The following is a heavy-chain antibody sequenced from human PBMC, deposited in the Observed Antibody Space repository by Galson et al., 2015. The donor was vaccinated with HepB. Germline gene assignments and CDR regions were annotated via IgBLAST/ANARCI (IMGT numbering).Heavy chain of an antibody. J-gene: IGHJ5*02. V-gene: IGHV4-31*03. CDR3: AREQQLVPTNWFDP. D-gene: IGHD6-13*01. CDR1: GGSISSGGYY. CDR2: IYYSGST. Sequence: TLSLTCTVSGGSISSGGYYWSWIRQHPGKGLEWIGHIYYSGSTYYNPSLKSRVTISVDTSKNQFSLKLSSVTAADTAVYYCAREQQLVPTNWFDPWGQGTLVTVSS.